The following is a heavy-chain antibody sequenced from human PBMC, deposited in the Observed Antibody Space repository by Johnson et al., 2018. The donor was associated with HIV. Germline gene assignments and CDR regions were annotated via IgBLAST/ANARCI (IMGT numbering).Heavy chain of an antibody. CDR1: GFTFDDYA. CDR3: AKDYYGSGLNDAFDI. CDR2: ISWNSGSI. V-gene: IGHV3-9*01. Sequence: QLVESGGGLVQPGRSLRLSCAASGFTFDDYAMHWVRQAPGKGLEWVSGISWNSGSIGYADSVKGRFTISRDNAKNSLYLQMNSLRAEDTALYYCAKDYYGSGLNDAFDIWGQGTMVTVSS. D-gene: IGHD3-10*01. J-gene: IGHJ3*02.